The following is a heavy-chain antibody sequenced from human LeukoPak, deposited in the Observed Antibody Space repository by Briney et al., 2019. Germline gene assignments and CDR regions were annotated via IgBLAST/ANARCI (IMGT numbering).Heavy chain of an antibody. D-gene: IGHD3-3*01. CDR2: INPNSGGT. CDR1: GYTFTGYY. Sequence: ASVKVSCKASGYTFTGYYMHWVRQAPGQGLEWMGRINPNSGGTNYAQKFQGRVTMTRDTSISTAYMDLSRLRSDDTAVYYCARGRKINYDFWSGPPSFMDVWGKGTTVTVSS. V-gene: IGHV1-2*06. J-gene: IGHJ6*03. CDR3: ARGRKINYDFWSGPPSFMDV.